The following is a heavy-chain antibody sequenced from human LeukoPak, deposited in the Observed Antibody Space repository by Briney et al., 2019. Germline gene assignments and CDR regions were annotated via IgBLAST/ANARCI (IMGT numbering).Heavy chain of an antibody. Sequence: PGGSLRLSCAASGFTFSSYWMHWVRQAPGKGLVWVSRINSDGSSTSYADSVKGRFTISRDNAKNSLYLQMNSLRAEDTAVYYSARVHYNTAMVDIDYWGQGTLVTVSS. D-gene: IGHD5-18*01. V-gene: IGHV3-74*01. CDR2: INSDGSST. CDR1: GFTFSSYW. CDR3: ARVHYNTAMVDIDY. J-gene: IGHJ4*02.